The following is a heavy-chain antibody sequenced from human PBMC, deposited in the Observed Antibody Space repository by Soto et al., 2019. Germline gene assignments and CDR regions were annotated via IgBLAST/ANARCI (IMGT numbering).Heavy chain of an antibody. CDR2: IYYSGST. CDR3: ARLMGEVVAANNWFDP. V-gene: IGHV4-39*01. J-gene: IGHJ5*02. D-gene: IGHD2-15*01. CDR1: GGSISSSSYY. Sequence: SETLSLTCTVSGGSISSSSYYWGWIRQPPGKGLEWIGSIYYSGSTYYNPSLKSRVTISVDTSKNQFSLKLSSVTAADTAVYYCARLMGEVVAANNWFDPWGQGTLVTVSS.